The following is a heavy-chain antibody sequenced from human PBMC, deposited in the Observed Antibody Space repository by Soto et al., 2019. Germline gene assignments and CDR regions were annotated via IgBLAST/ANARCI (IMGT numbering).Heavy chain of an antibody. CDR3: AHRPSYCSGGSCYSGFDY. CDR2: IYWDDDK. V-gene: IGHV2-5*02. D-gene: IGHD2-15*01. Sequence: QITLKESGPTLVKPTQTLTLTCTFSGFSLSTSGVGVGWIRQPPGKALEWLALIYWDDDKRYSPSLKSRLTITKDTSKNQVFLTMTNMDPVDTATYYCAHRPSYCSGGSCYSGFDYWGQGPLVTVSS. J-gene: IGHJ4*02. CDR1: GFSLSTSGVG.